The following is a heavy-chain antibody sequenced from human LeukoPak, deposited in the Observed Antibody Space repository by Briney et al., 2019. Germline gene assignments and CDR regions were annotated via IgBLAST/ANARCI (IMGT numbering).Heavy chain of an antibody. V-gene: IGHV3-23*01. CDR2: ISGSGGST. CDR1: GFTFSSHG. D-gene: IGHD3-10*01. J-gene: IGHJ3*02. Sequence: GGSLRLSCAASGFTFSSHGMTWVRQAPGKGLEWVSAISGSGGSTYYADSVKGRSTISRDNSKSTLYLQMNSLRAEDTAVYYCAKFGLAGSGRYHDAFDIWGQGTMVTVSS. CDR3: AKFGLAGSGRYHDAFDI.